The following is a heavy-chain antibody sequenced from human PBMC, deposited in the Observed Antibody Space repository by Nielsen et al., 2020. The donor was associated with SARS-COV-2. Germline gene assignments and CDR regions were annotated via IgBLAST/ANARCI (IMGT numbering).Heavy chain of an antibody. CDR2: IDPGGSET. CDR3: ARRAEGGYSGLYSFDI. CDR1: GFSFTSYW. D-gene: IGHD5-12*01. J-gene: IGHJ3*02. V-gene: IGHV5-51*01. Sequence: GESLKISCKGSGFSFTSYWIGWVRQMPGKGLEWMGIIDPGGSETRYSPPFQGQVTISADKSISTAYLQWSSLKASDTAMYYCARRAEGGYSGLYSFDIWGQGTMVTVSS.